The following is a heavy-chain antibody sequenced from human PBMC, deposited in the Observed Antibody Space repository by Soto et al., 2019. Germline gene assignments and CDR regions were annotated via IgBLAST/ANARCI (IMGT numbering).Heavy chain of an antibody. CDR3: AREVTRPYNWFDP. CDR2: IYHSGST. D-gene: IGHD4-4*01. Sequence: HSETLSLTCAVSGGSISSGGYSWSWIRQPPGKGLEWIGYIYHSGSTYYNPSLKSRVTISVDRSKNQFSLKLSSVTAADTAVYYCAREVTRPYNWFDPWGQGTLVTVSS. J-gene: IGHJ5*02. CDR1: GGSISSGGYS. V-gene: IGHV4-30-2*01.